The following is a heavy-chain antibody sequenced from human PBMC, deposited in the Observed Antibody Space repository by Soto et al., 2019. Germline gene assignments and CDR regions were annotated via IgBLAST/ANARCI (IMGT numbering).Heavy chain of an antibody. CDR1: GGSVRSRSYF. CDR2: IYYNGSP. CDR3: SRQRGVPSLPTNWFDP. D-gene: IGHD1-1*01. Sequence: QVQVQESGPGLVKPSDTLSLTCTVSGGSVRSRSYFWGWVRQSPGKGLEWIGSIYYNGSPSYNPSLMSPVTLPVDTSTNHSSLKLTSVTASDTALYYWSRQRGVPSLPTNWFDPWGQGTLVTASS. V-gene: IGHV4-39*01. J-gene: IGHJ5*02.